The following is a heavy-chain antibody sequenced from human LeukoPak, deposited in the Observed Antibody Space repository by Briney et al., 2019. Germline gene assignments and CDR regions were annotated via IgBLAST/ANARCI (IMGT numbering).Heavy chain of an antibody. V-gene: IGHV3-9*01. CDR3: AKDRGTGLKGGSWGMDV. CDR1: GFTFDDFA. D-gene: IGHD3/OR15-3a*01. J-gene: IGHJ6*02. CDR2: IAWNSGRA. Sequence: PGGSLRLSCVASGFTFDDFAMHEVRQVPGKGLEWVAGIAWNSGRAAFADSVKGRFNISSDNDKNSLSLQMNSLRPEDTAFYYCAKDRGTGLKGGSWGMDVWGQGTTVTVSS.